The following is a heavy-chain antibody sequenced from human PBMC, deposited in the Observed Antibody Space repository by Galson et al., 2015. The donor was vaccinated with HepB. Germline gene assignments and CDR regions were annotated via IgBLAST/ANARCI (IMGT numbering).Heavy chain of an antibody. CDR3: ARQDRDVEIRWLQGSFDY. Sequence: SVKVSCKASGYTFTSYAMHWVRQAPGQRLEWMGWINAGNGNTKYSQKFQGRVTITRDTSASTAYMELSSLRSEDTAVYYCARQDRDVEIRWLQGSFDYWGQGTLVTVSS. J-gene: IGHJ4*02. V-gene: IGHV1-3*01. CDR2: INAGNGNT. D-gene: IGHD5-24*01. CDR1: GYTFTSYA.